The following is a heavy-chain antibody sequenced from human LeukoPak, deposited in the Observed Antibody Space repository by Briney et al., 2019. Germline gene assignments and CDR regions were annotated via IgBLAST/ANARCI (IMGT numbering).Heavy chain of an antibody. CDR2: ISSSSSTI. D-gene: IGHD3-3*01. Sequence: PGGSLRLSCAASGFTFSSYSMSWVRQAPGKGLEWVSYISSSSSTIYYADSVKGRFTISRDNAKNSLYLQMNSLRDEDTAVYYCARDQGGLYDFWSGYEDNYFDYWGQGTLVTVSS. CDR3: ARDQGGLYDFWSGYEDNYFDY. J-gene: IGHJ4*02. CDR1: GFTFSSYS. V-gene: IGHV3-48*02.